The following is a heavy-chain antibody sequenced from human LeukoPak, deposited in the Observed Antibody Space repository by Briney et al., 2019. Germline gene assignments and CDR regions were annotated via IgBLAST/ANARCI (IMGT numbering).Heavy chain of an antibody. CDR1: GGSISSYY. CDR2: IYYSGST. Sequence: SETLSLTCTVSGGSISSYYWSWIRQPPGKGLEWIGYIYYSGSTNYNPPLKSRVTISVDTSKNQFSLKLSSVTAADTAVYYCERGGIRGALFDYWGQGTLVTVSS. J-gene: IGHJ4*02. CDR3: ERGGIRGALFDY. V-gene: IGHV4-59*08. D-gene: IGHD6-13*01.